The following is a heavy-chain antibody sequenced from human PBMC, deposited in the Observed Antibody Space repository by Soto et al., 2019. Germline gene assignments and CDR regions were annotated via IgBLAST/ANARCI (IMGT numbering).Heavy chain of an antibody. Sequence: QVQLVESGGGVVQPGRSLRLSCAASGFTFSSYGIHWVRQAPGKGLEWVAVISYDGSNKYYADSVKGRFTISRDNSKNTLYLHMNSLRTEDTAVYYCAKDRYCSGGTCLNFYGMDVWGQGTTVTVSS. J-gene: IGHJ6*02. CDR3: AKDRYCSGGTCLNFYGMDV. V-gene: IGHV3-30*18. D-gene: IGHD2-15*01. CDR1: GFTFSSYG. CDR2: ISYDGSNK.